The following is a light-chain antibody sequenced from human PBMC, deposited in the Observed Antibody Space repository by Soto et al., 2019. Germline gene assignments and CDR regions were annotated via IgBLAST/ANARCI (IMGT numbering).Light chain of an antibody. CDR2: GAS. Sequence: EIVMTQSPATLSVSPGERATLSCRASQSVSSNLAWYQQKPGQAPRLLIYGASTRATGIPGRFSGSGSGTEFTLTISSLQSEDFAVYYCQQYNSWPFTFGPGTKVDIK. V-gene: IGKV3-15*01. CDR1: QSVSSN. CDR3: QQYNSWPFT. J-gene: IGKJ3*01.